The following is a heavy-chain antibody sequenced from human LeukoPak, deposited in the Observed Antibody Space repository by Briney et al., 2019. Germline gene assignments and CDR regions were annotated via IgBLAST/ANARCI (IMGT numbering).Heavy chain of an antibody. CDR3: ALTECRWGTCDAFDI. J-gene: IGHJ3*02. D-gene: IGHD7-27*01. CDR1: GFTFSSYG. CDR2: IWYGGSNK. Sequence: GGSLRLSCAASGFTFSSYGMHWVRQAPGKGLEWVAVIWYGGSNKYYADSVKGRFTISRDNSKNTLYLQMNSLRAEDTAVYYCALTECRWGTCDAFDIWGQGTMVTVSS. V-gene: IGHV3-33*08.